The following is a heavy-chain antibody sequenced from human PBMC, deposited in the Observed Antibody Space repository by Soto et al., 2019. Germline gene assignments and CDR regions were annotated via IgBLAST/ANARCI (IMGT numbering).Heavy chain of an antibody. J-gene: IGHJ4*02. Sequence: QVQLVESGAVVKKPGSSVKVSCNASGGTFSSYAISWVRQAPGQGLPWMAGISPIFGTANYAQNFQGRVTITADEATSTAYMVLSILRSEDAAVYSCARDGGVYDYSPFDYWGQGTLVTLSS. CDR3: ARDGGVYDYSPFDY. CDR2: ISPIFGTA. V-gene: IGHV1-69*12. CDR1: GGTFSSYA. D-gene: IGHD4-4*01.